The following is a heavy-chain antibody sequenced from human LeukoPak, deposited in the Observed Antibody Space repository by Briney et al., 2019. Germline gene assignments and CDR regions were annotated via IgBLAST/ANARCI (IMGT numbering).Heavy chain of an antibody. CDR3: AKEMKSGGWPFDY. CDR2: VSRNGDST. J-gene: IGHJ4*02. CDR1: GFPFSSFA. Sequence: GGSLRLSCAASGFPFSSFAMTWVRQAPGQGLEWVSAVSRNGDSTYYADSVKGRFTISRDNSKDTLFLQMNSLRADDTALYYCAKEMKSGGWPFDYWGQGALVTVSS. V-gene: IGHV3-23*01. D-gene: IGHD2-15*01.